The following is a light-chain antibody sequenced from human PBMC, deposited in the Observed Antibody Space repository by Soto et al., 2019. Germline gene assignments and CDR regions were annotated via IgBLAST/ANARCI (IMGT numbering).Light chain of an antibody. CDR2: GAS. Sequence: VLTQSPATLSVSPGESATLSCRASQSVSSHLAWYQQKPGQAPRLLIYGASTRATGSPARFSGSGSGTDFTLTISSLEPEDFAVYYCQQRSNWPRTFGQGTKVDIK. CDR1: QSVSSH. J-gene: IGKJ1*01. CDR3: QQRSNWPRT. V-gene: IGKV3-11*01.